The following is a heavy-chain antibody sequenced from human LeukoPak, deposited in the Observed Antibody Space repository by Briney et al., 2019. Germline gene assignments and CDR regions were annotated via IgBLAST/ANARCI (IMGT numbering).Heavy chain of an antibody. V-gene: IGHV3-30*04. J-gene: IGHJ4*02. CDR1: GFTFSSYA. D-gene: IGHD5-18*01. Sequence: GGSLRLSCAASGFTFSSYAMHWVRQAPGKGLEWVAVISYDGSNKYYADSVKGRFTISRDNSKNTLYLQMNSLRAEDTAVYYCAKRYSYGNPFDYWGQGTLVTVSS. CDR2: ISYDGSNK. CDR3: AKRYSYGNPFDY.